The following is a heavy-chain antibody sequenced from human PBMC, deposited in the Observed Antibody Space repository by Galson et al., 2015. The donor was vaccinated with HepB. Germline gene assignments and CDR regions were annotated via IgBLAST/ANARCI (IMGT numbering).Heavy chain of an antibody. CDR2: IRSKAYGGTT. CDR3: TRAALVATPQGVDNWFDP. D-gene: IGHD5-12*01. V-gene: IGHV3-49*03. J-gene: IGHJ5*02. CDR1: GFTFGDYA. Sequence: SLRLSCAASGFTFGDYAMSWFRQAPGKGLEWVGFIRSKAYGGTTEYAASVKGRFTISRDDSKSIAYLQMNSLKTEDTAVYYCTRAALVATPQGVDNWFDPWGQGTLVTVSS.